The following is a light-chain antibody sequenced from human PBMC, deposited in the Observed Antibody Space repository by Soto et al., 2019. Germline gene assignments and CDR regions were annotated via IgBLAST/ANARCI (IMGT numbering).Light chain of an antibody. V-gene: IGKV1-39*01. CDR1: QSISSY. Sequence: DIQMTQSPSSLSASVGDRVTMTCRASQSISSYLNWYQQKPGRAPKLLIYAASSLQSGVPSRFIGSGSGTNFTHTVSSLQPEDFATYYCQQSYSTPITFGQGTRLEIK. J-gene: IGKJ5*01. CDR3: QQSYSTPIT. CDR2: AAS.